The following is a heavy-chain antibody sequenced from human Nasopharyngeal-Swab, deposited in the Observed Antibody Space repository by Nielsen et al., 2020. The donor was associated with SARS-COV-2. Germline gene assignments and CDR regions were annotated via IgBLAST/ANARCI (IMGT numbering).Heavy chain of an antibody. D-gene: IGHD6-13*01. CDR1: GGTFSSYA. J-gene: IGHJ6*02. CDR3: ARGNEGAAAGTGYYYYGMDV. Sequence: SVKVSCKASGGTFSSYAISWVRQAPGQGLEWMGRIIPILGIANYAQKFQGKVTITADKSTSTAYMELSSLRSEDTAVYYCARGNEGAAAGTGYYYYGMDVWGQGTTVTVSS. CDR2: IIPILGIA. V-gene: IGHV1-69*04.